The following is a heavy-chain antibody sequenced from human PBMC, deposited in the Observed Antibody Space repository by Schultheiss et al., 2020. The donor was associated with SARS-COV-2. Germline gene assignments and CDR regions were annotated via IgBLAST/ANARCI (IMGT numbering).Heavy chain of an antibody. Sequence: SVKVSCKASGFTFTSSAVQWVRQARGQRLEWIGWIVVGSGNTNYAQKFQGRITVTRDTSTSTVYMELSSLRSEDTAVYYCATGWIQLWLLSYWGQGTLVTVSS. D-gene: IGHD5-18*01. CDR3: ATGWIQLWLLSY. V-gene: IGHV1-58*01. J-gene: IGHJ4*02. CDR2: IVVGSGNT. CDR1: GFTFTSSA.